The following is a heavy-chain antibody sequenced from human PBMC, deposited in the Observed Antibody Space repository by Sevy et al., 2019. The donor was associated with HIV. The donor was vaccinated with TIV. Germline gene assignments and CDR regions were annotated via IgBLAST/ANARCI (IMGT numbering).Heavy chain of an antibody. CDR3: AGIPTTYYYDSSGYYPPQGWFDP. V-gene: IGHV4-59*01. Sequence: SETLSLTCTVSGGSISSYYWSWIRQPPGKGLEWIGYIYYSGSTNYNPSLKSRVTISVDTSKNQFSLMLSSVTAADTAVYYCAGIPTTYYYDSSGYYPPQGWFDPWGQGTLVTVSS. CDR1: GGSISSYY. CDR2: IYYSGST. J-gene: IGHJ5*02. D-gene: IGHD3-22*01.